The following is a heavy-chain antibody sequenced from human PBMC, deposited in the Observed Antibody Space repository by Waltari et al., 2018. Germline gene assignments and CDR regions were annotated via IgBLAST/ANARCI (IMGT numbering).Heavy chain of an antibody. CDR1: GFTFDDYG. Sequence: EVQLVESGGGVVRPGGSLRLSCASSGFTFDDYGMSWVRQAPGKGLEWVSGINWNGGSTGYADSVKGRFTISRDNAKNSLYLQMNSLRAEDTALYYCARALDYYDSSGYYYDYWGQGTLVTVSS. V-gene: IGHV3-20*04. J-gene: IGHJ4*02. D-gene: IGHD3-22*01. CDR3: ARALDYYDSSGYYYDY. CDR2: INWNGGST.